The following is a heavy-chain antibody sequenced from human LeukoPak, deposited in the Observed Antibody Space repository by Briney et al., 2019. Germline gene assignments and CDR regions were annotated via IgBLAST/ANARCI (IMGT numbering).Heavy chain of an antibody. CDR2: IRKKAHHWTP. CDR3: TRAGGYDNYLDY. Sequence: PGGSLRLSCTTSGFTFGDYGFNWVRQAPGKGLEWVGFIRKKAHHWTPQYAASVQGRFTISRDDSKGIAYLEMNSLKTEDTAVYYCTRAGGYDNYLDYWGQGTPVTVSS. V-gene: IGHV3-49*04. J-gene: IGHJ4*02. CDR1: GFTFGDYG. D-gene: IGHD5-12*01.